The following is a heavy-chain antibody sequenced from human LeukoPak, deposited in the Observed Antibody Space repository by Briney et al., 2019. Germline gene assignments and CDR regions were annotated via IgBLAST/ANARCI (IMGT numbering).Heavy chain of an antibody. CDR2: ISGSGGST. D-gene: IGHD6-19*01. J-gene: IGHJ4*02. Sequence: PGGSLRLSCAASGFTFSSYAMSWVRQAPGKGLEWVSAISGSGGSTYYADSVKGRFTISRDNSKNTLYLQMNSLRAEDTAVYYCAAYGDIAVAGILFDYWGQGTLVTVSS. CDR1: GFTFSSYA. CDR3: AAYGDIAVAGILFDY. V-gene: IGHV3-23*01.